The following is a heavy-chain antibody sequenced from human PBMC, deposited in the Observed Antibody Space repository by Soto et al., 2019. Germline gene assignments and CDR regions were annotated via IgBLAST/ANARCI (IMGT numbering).Heavy chain of an antibody. CDR2: ISYDGSDK. Sequence: PGGSLRLSCAASALTFSSYAMHWVRQAPGKGLDWVAVISYDGSDKYYADSVKGRFTVSRDNSKNTLYLQMNSLRADDTAVYYCARDRLYDSSTYYLNYGMDVWGQGTTVTVSS. V-gene: IGHV3-30-3*01. J-gene: IGHJ6*02. CDR1: ALTFSSYA. CDR3: ARDRLYDSSTYYLNYGMDV. D-gene: IGHD3-22*01.